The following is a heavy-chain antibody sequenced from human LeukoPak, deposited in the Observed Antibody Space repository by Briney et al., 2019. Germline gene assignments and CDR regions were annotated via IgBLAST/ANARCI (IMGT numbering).Heavy chain of an antibody. CDR3: ARTSPIGDDY. J-gene: IGHJ4*02. CDR1: GFTFSSYS. V-gene: IGHV3-48*04. CDR2: ISSSSSTI. Sequence: GGSLRLSCAASGFTFSSYSMTWVRQAPGKGLEWVSYISSSSSTIYYADSVKGRFTISRDNAKNTLYLQMNSLRAEDTAVYYCARTSPIGDDYWGQGTLVTVSS. D-gene: IGHD3-10*01.